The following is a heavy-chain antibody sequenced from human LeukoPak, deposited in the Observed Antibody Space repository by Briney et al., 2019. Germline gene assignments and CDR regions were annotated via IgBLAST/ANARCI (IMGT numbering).Heavy chain of an antibody. CDR2: IIPIFGTA. CDR3: ARGSFNYYDSSGYPFDY. D-gene: IGHD3-22*01. CDR1: GGTFSSYA. V-gene: IGHV1-69*13. Sequence: GASVKVSCKASGGTFSSYAISWVRQAPGQGLEWMGGIIPIFGTANYAQKFQGRVTNTADESTSTAYMELSSLRSEDTAVYYCARGSFNYYDSSGYPFDYWGQGTLVTVSS. J-gene: IGHJ4*02.